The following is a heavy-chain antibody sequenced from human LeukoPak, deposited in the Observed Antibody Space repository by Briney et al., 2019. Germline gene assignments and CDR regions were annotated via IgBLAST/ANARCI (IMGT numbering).Heavy chain of an antibody. CDR1: GFTFDDYA. V-gene: IGHV3-9*01. Sequence: PGGSLRVSCAASGFTFDDYAKHWVRQAPGKGLEWVSGISWNSGSIGYADSVKGRFTISRDNAKNSLYLQMNSLRAEDTALYYCAKDIDYDSSGYYFDYWGQGTLVTVSS. CDR3: AKDIDYDSSGYYFDY. CDR2: ISWNSGSI. D-gene: IGHD3-22*01. J-gene: IGHJ4*02.